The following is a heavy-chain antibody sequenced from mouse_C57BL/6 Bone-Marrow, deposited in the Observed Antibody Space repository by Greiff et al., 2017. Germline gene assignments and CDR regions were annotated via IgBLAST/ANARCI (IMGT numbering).Heavy chain of an antibody. CDR1: GFTFSDYG. Sequence: LMESGGGLVKPGGSLKLSCAASGFTFSDYGMHWVRQAPEKGLEWVAYISSGSSTIYYADTVKGRFTISRDNAKNTLFLQMTSLRSEDTAMYYCAREDYGSSPFAYWGQGTLVTVSA. CDR3: AREDYGSSPFAY. D-gene: IGHD1-1*01. V-gene: IGHV5-17*01. CDR2: ISSGSSTI. J-gene: IGHJ3*01.